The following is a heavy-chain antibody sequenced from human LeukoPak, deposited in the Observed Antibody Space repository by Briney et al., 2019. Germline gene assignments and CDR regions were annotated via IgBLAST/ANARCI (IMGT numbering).Heavy chain of an antibody. V-gene: IGHV3-23*01. D-gene: IGHD6-13*01. CDR1: GFAFSSYA. CDR2: ISGSGSST. CDR3: AKDRTSSSSWYRNWFDP. Sequence: GGSLRLSCAASGFAFSSYAMSWVRQAPGKGLEWVSAISGSGSSTYYADSVKGRFTISRDNSKNTLYLQMNSLRAEDTAVYYCAKDRTSSSSWYRNWFDPWGQGTLVTVSS. J-gene: IGHJ5*02.